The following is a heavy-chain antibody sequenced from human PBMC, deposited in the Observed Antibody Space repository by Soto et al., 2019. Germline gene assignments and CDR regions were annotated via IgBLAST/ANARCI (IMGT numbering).Heavy chain of an antibody. CDR2: IRSKANSYAT. J-gene: IGHJ4*02. D-gene: IGHD6-13*01. V-gene: IGHV3-73*01. CDR1: GFTFSGSA. Sequence: GESLKISCAASGFTFSGSAMHWVRQASGKGLEWVGRIRSKANSYATAYAASVKGRFTISRDDSKNTAYLQMNSLKTEDTAVYYCTRRAGAAAGTYGDYWGQGTLVTVSS. CDR3: TRRAGAAAGTYGDY.